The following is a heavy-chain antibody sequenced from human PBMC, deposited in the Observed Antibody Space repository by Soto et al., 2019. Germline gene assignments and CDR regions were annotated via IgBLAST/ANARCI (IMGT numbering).Heavy chain of an antibody. J-gene: IGHJ4*02. CDR3: AYGSSSAWIDY. V-gene: IGHV4-39*01. Sequence: SETLSLTCSVSGDSMRGYHFYWGWIRQAPGKGLEWIGSAYFSGGNTYYSPSLKSRVSISVDTSKNEFSLRLTSLTAADTAVYFCAYGSSSAWIDYWGQGTLVTVSP. CDR2: AYFSGGNT. CDR1: GDSMRGYHFY. D-gene: IGHD6-25*01.